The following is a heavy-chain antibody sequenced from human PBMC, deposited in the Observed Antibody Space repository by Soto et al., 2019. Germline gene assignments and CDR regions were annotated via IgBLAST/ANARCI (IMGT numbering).Heavy chain of an antibody. Sequence: EVQLVESGGGLVQPEGSLRLSCVGSGFIFSDHWMNWVRQAPGKGLEWVANIKADGRDKYYADSVKGRFIISRDNGKNSLYLQMNSLRVEDTAIYYCVRSIDDLGQGTLVTVSS. CDR3: VRSIDD. CDR1: GFIFSDHW. CDR2: IKADGRDK. V-gene: IGHV3-7*01. J-gene: IGHJ4*02.